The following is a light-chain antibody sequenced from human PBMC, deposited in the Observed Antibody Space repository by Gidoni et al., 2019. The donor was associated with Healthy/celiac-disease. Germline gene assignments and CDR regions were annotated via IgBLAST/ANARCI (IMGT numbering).Light chain of an antibody. V-gene: IGKV1-39*01. Sequence: DIQMTQSPSSLSASVGDRVTITCRTSQSISSYLNWYQQKPGKAPELLIDAASSLQSGVPSRFSGSGSGTDFTLTISSLQPEDFATYYCQQCYSTPRTFGQGTKVEIK. J-gene: IGKJ1*01. CDR1: QSISSY. CDR2: AAS. CDR3: QQCYSTPRT.